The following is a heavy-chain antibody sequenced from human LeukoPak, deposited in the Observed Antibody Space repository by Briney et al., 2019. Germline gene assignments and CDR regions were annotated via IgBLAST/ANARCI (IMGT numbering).Heavy chain of an antibody. V-gene: IGHV3-23*01. CDR1: GFNFSNYA. D-gene: IGHD3-10*01. CDR3: AKVPYSDYGSGRPPFMDV. J-gene: IGHJ6*02. Sequence: PGGSLRLSCAASGFNFSNYAMSWVRQATGKGLEWVSTISNTGSDTYYAESVNGRFTISRDNSENTLYLQMNNLRAEDTAIHYCAKVPYSDYGSGRPPFMDVWGQGTTVAVSS. CDR2: ISNTGSDT.